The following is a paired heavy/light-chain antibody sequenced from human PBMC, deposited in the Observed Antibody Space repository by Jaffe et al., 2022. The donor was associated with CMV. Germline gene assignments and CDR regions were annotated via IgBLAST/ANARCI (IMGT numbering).Light chain of an antibody. J-gene: IGLJ3*02. CDR2: VGAGGLVG. V-gene: IGLV9-49*01. CDR3: ATDHDSGSNFVWV. CDR1: SGYSNYQ. Sequence: QPVLTQPPSASASLGASVTLACSLNSGYSNYQVDWFQQRPGKGPRFLMRVGAGGLVGSKGDGIPDRFSVWGSGLNRNLIIKNIQEEDESDYHCATDHDSGSNFVWVFGGGTKLTVL.
Heavy chain of an antibody. V-gene: IGHV3-48*03. CDR1: GFSFITYE. CDR3: ARVGASDALDM. J-gene: IGHJ3*02. CDR2: IVGTGDKI. Sequence: EVQLVESGGGLVQPGGSLRLSCAVSGFSFITYEMNWVRQTPGKGLEWVSYIVGTGDKIYYADSVRGRFTISRDNAKNSLYLQMKSLRAEDTAIYYCARVGASDALDMWGQGTMVTVAS.